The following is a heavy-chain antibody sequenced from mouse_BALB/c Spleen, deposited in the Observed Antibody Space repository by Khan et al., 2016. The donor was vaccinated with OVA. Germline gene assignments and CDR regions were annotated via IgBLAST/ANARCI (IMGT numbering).Heavy chain of an antibody. CDR3: AREEALYYFDY. V-gene: IGHV1-76*01. CDR2: IYPGTDNT. Sequence: VRLKQSGGELVRPGASVNLSCKTSGYIFTSYWIHWVRQRSGQGLEWIARIYPGTDNTYYNEKLKDKATLTADKSSSTAYMQISSLKSEDSAVYSCAREEALYYFDYWGQGTTLTVSS. CDR1: GYIFTSYW. D-gene: IGHD3-2*02. J-gene: IGHJ2*01.